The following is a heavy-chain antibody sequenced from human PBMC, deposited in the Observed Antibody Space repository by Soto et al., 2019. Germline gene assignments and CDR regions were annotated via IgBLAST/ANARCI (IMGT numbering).Heavy chain of an antibody. J-gene: IGHJ4*02. D-gene: IGHD1-26*01. CDR3: AVALGPTTGLDY. CDR2: IFNSGTT. V-gene: IGHV4-31*02. CDR1: GASTVSHYH. Sequence: QVQLQESGPGLVKPSQTLSLTCSVSGASTVSHYHWTWILQPPGKGLEWMGYIFNSGTTFYNPSLTSRLSISMDTSGNHFSLELRSVTATDTAVYYCAVALGPTTGLDYWGQGTLVTVSS.